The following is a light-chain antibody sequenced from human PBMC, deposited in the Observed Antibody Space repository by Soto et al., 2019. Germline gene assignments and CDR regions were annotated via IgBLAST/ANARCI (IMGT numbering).Light chain of an antibody. V-gene: IGKV3-20*01. CDR3: QQFGGSPPRFT. CDR2: GAS. Sequence: ENVSTQSPGTLSLSPGERATLSCSAMHTITNFYLAWYQQKLGQAPRLLIYGASNRATGIPDRFSGSGSGTDFTLTISRLEPADSAVYYCQQFGGSPPRFTFGPGTKVDI. CDR1: HTITNFY. J-gene: IGKJ3*01.